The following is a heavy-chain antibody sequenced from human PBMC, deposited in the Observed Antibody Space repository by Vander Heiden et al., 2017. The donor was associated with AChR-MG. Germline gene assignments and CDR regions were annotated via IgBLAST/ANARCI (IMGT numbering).Heavy chain of an antibody. CDR1: GFAFGDYA. J-gene: IGHJ4*01. CDR3: TARPSGSKGNYFDY. Sequence: EVKLVESGGGLVAPGRSLRLSCEASGFAFGDYAMGWFRQAPGKGLEWVGFIRAKASGGTTEYAASEKGRFTISRDDSKNVAYLQMTSLKTEDTAVYYCTARPSGSKGNYFDYWGHGTLVTVSS. CDR2: IRAKASGGTT. V-gene: IGHV3-49*03. D-gene: IGHD1-26*01.